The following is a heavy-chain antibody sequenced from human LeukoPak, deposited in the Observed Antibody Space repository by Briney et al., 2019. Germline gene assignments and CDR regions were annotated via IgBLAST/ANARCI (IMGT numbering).Heavy chain of an antibody. V-gene: IGHV3-11*01. Sequence: GGSLRLSCAASGFTFSDYYMSWIREAPGRGLEWVSYISSSGSTIYYADSVKGRFTISRDNAKNSLYLQMNSLRAEDTAVYYCARDLWVTYDSSGYGDYWGQGTLVTVSS. CDR2: ISSSGSTI. D-gene: IGHD3-22*01. CDR1: GFTFSDYY. CDR3: ARDLWVTYDSSGYGDY. J-gene: IGHJ4*02.